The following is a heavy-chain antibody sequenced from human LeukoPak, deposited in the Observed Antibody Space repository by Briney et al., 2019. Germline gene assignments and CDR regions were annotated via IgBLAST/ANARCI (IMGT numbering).Heavy chain of an antibody. Sequence: SETLSLTCTVSGYSISSGYYWGWIRQPPGKGLEWIGSNYHSESTYYNPSLKSRVTISVDTSKNQFSLKLSSVTAADTAVYYCATQRDGYNWAYYFDYWGQGTLVTVSS. CDR1: GYSISSGYY. CDR2: NYHSEST. D-gene: IGHD5-24*01. J-gene: IGHJ4*02. CDR3: ATQRDGYNWAYYFDY. V-gene: IGHV4-38-2*02.